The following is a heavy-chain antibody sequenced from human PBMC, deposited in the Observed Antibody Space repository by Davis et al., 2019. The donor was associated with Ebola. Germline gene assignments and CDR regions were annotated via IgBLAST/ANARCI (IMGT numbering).Heavy chain of an antibody. CDR3: ARSMAQEVIVTGAFDH. CDR1: GYIFTSYY. D-gene: IGHD3-10*01. V-gene: IGHV1-46*01. Sequence: AASVKVSCKASGYIFTSYYIQWVRQAPGQGLECLGIINPSVGSTSYTEKFQGRVTMTRDTSTSTVYMELSGLRSDDTAVYYCARSMAQEVIVTGAFDHWGQGTLVTVSS. J-gene: IGHJ4*02. CDR2: INPSVGST.